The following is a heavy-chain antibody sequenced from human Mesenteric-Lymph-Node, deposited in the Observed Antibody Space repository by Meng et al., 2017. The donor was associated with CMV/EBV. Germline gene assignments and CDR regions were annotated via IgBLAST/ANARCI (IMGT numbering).Heavy chain of an antibody. J-gene: IGHJ3*02. CDR1: GFTFSSYW. CDR2: INSDGSST. V-gene: IGHV3-74*01. CDR3: ARGGDCSSTSCYSDAFDI. Sequence: GGSLRLSCAASGFTFSSYWMHWVRQAPGKGLVWVSRINSDGSSTSYADSVKGRFTISRDNAKNTLYLQMNSLRAEDTALYYCARGGDCSSTSCYSDAFDIWGQGTMVTVSS. D-gene: IGHD2-2*02.